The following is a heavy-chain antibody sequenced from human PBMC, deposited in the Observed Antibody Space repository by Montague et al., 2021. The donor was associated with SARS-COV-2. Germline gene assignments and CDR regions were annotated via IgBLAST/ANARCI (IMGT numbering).Heavy chain of an antibody. CDR1: GGSFSGYC. V-gene: IGHV4-34*01. D-gene: IGHD3-10*01. CDR2: INHSGST. J-gene: IGHJ6*02. Sequence: SETLSLTCAVYGGSFSGYCWSWTRQPPGKGLEWIGEINHSGSTNYNPSLKSRVTISVDTSKNQFSLKLGSVTAADTAVYYCARVRYYGSGTSLGMDVWGQGTTVTVSS. CDR3: ARVRYYGSGTSLGMDV.